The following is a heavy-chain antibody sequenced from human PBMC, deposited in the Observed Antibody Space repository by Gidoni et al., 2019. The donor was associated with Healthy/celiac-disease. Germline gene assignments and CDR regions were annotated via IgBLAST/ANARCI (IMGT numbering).Heavy chain of an antibody. D-gene: IGHD6-13*01. Sequence: IWYDGSNKYYADSVKGRFTISRDNSKNTLYLQMNSLRAEDTAVYYCARDRKQQPHNWFDPWGQGTLVTVSS. CDR2: IWYDGSNK. V-gene: IGHV3-33*01. CDR3: ARDRKQQPHNWFDP. J-gene: IGHJ5*02.